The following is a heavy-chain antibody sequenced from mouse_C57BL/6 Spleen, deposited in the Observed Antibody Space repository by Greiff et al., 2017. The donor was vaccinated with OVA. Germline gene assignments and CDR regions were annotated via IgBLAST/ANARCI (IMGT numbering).Heavy chain of an antibody. CDR3: ARSPICYDYDGGYFDV. Sequence: EVKLVESGGGLVQPGGSLSLSCAASGFTFTDYYMSWVRPPPGKALEWLGFISNKANGYTTEYSASVKGRFTISRDNSQSILYLQMNALRAEDSATYYCARSPICYDYDGGYFDVWGTGTTVTVSS. CDR1: GFTFTDYY. CDR2: ISNKANGYTT. J-gene: IGHJ1*03. V-gene: IGHV7-3*01. D-gene: IGHD2-4*01.